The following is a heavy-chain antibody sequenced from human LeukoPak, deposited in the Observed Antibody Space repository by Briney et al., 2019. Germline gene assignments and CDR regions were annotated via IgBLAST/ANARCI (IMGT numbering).Heavy chain of an antibody. CDR2: FDPEDGET. CDR1: GYTLTELS. D-gene: IGHD6-13*01. V-gene: IGHV1-24*01. J-gene: IGHJ4*02. Sequence: ASVKVSCTVSGYTLTELSMHWVRQAPGKGLEWMGGFDPEDGETIYAQKFQGRVTMTEDTSTDTAYMELSSLRSEDTVVYYCATTRGIAAAVDYWGQGTLVTVSS. CDR3: ATTRGIAAAVDY.